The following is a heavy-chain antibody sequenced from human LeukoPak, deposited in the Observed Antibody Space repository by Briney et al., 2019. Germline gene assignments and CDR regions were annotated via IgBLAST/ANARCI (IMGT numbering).Heavy chain of an antibody. D-gene: IGHD6-6*01. CDR1: GGSISSYY. CDR3: AREHSSSLAFDI. CDR2: IYYSGST. Sequence: SETLSLTCTVSGGSISSYYWSWIRQPPGKGLEWIGYIYYSGSTNYNPSLKSRVTISVDTSKNQFSLKLSSVTAADTAVYYCAREHSSSLAFDIWGQGTMVTVSS. V-gene: IGHV4-59*12. J-gene: IGHJ3*02.